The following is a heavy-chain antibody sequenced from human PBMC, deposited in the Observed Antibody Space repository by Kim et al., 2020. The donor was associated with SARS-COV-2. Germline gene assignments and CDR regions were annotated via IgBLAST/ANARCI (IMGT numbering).Heavy chain of an antibody. CDR2: INAGNGNT. CDR1: GYTVTSYA. D-gene: IGHD3-10*01. Sequence: ASVKVSCKASGYTVTSYAMHRVRQAPGQRLEWMGWINAGNGNTKYSQKFQGRVTITRDTSANTAYMEVSSLRSEDTAVYYCARGVNMMVLLAWFDPWGQGTLVTVSS. J-gene: IGHJ5*02. CDR3: ARGVNMMVLLAWFDP. V-gene: IGHV1-3*01.